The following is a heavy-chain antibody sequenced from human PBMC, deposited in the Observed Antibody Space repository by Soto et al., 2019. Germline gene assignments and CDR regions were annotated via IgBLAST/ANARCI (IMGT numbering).Heavy chain of an antibody. J-gene: IGHJ4*02. Sequence: SETLSLTCSVSGASVSSGGYYWSWIRQHPGKGLEWIGYIYYSGSTYYNPSLKSRVTISVDTSKNQFSLKLSSVTAADTAVYYCARVGYCGGDCSFPDYWGQGTLVTGSS. CDR1: GASVSSGGYY. D-gene: IGHD2-21*02. CDR3: ARVGYCGGDCSFPDY. CDR2: IYYSGST. V-gene: IGHV4-31*02.